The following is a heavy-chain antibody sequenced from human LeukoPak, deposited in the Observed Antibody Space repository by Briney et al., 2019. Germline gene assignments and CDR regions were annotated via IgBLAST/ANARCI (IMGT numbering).Heavy chain of an antibody. CDR2: IYYSGST. D-gene: IGHD3-22*01. CDR3: ARVKGGYYYDSSGYRRYYFDY. J-gene: IGHJ4*02. CDR1: GGSISSGGYY. V-gene: IGHV4-31*03. Sequence: SETLSLTCTVSGGSISSGGYYWSWIRQHPGKGLEWIGYIYYSGSTYYNPSLKSRVTISVDTSKNQFSLKLSSVTAADTAVYYCARVKGGYYYDSSGYRRYYFDYWGQGTLDTVSS.